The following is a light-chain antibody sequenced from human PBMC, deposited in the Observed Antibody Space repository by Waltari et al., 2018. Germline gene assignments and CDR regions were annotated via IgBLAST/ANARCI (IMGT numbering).Light chain of an antibody. CDR2: DAS. V-gene: IGKV3-11*01. Sequence: EVVLTQSPATLSLSLGERATLSCRASQSVSNYLAWYQQKPGQAPRLLISDASNRATGIPARFSGSGSGTDFTLTITSLEPEDFALYYCQQRYNWPSITFGQGTRLEIK. J-gene: IGKJ5*01. CDR3: QQRYNWPSIT. CDR1: QSVSNY.